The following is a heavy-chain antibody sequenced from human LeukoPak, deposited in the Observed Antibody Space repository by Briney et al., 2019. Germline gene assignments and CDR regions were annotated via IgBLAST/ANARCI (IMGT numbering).Heavy chain of an antibody. CDR1: GFTFSSYA. J-gene: IGHJ4*02. V-gene: IGHV3-30-3*01. D-gene: IGHD1-14*01. Sequence: PGGSLRLSCAASGFTFSSYAMHWVRQAPGKGLEWVAVISYDGSNKYYADSVKGRFTISRDNSKNTLYLQMNSLRAEDTAVYYCATKGNHFDYWGQGTLVTVLS. CDR3: ATKGNHFDY. CDR2: ISYDGSNK.